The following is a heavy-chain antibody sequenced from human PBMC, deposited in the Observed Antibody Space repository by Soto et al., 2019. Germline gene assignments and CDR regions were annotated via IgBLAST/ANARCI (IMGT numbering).Heavy chain of an antibody. CDR2: ISSTSTYI. CDR3: VMGDDTWTGYYSQAY. V-gene: IGHV3-21*01. Sequence: EVQLVESGGGLVKPGGSLRLSCAASGFAFRSFTMNWVRQAPGKGLEWVSSISSTSTYIYYADSVKVRFTISRDNAKNSLHLPMNSLRAEDTAVYYCVMGDDTWTGYYSQAYWGQGTLVTVSS. CDR1: GFAFRSFT. D-gene: IGHD3-9*01. J-gene: IGHJ4*02.